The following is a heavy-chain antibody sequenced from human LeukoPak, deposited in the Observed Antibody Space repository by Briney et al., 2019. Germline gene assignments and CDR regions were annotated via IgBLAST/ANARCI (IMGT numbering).Heavy chain of an antibody. V-gene: IGHV3-30*19. D-gene: IGHD2-2*01. CDR1: GFTFSSYG. CDR2: IWYDGSNK. CDR3: ARGSVVVPAANDWFDP. Sequence: GGSPRLSCAASGFTFSSYGMHWVRQAPGKGLEWVAVIWYDGSNKYYADSVKGRFTISRDNSKNTLYLQMNSLRAEDTAVYYCARGSVVVPAANDWFDPWGQGTLVTVSS. J-gene: IGHJ5*02.